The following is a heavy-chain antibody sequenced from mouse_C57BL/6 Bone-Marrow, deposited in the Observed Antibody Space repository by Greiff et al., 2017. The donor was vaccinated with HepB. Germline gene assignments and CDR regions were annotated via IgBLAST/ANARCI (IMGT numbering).Heavy chain of an antibody. J-gene: IGHJ2*01. CDR2: IHPNSGST. D-gene: IGHD1-1*01. CDR1: GYTFTSYW. V-gene: IGHV1-64*01. Sequence: QVHVKQPGAELVKPGASVKLSCKASGYTFTSYWMHWVKQRPGQGLEWIGMIHPNSGSTNYNEKFKSKATLTVDKSSSTAYMQLSSLTSEDSAVYYCAGGYYGSVYWGQGTTLTVSS. CDR3: AGGYYGSVY.